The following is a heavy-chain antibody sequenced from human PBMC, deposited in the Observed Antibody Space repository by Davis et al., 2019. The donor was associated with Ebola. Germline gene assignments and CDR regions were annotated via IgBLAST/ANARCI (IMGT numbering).Heavy chain of an antibody. V-gene: IGHV3-23*01. CDR2: LGTSADT. D-gene: IGHD1-26*01. CDR3: AKDTSNIWFDI. CDR1: GLTFSSYD. J-gene: IGHJ3*02. Sequence: GGSLRLSCAASGLTFSSYDMHWVRQAPGKGLEWVSTLGTSADTYYADSVKGRFTISRDNSKNTLYLQMNGLRVEDTAIYYCAKDTSNIWFDIWGQGTMVTVSS.